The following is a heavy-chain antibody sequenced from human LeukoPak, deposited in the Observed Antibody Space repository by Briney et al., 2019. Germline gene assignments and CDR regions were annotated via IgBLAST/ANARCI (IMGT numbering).Heavy chain of an antibody. CDR1: GGSISSGTSY. CDR2: IYTSGST. D-gene: IGHD6-13*01. J-gene: IGHJ4*02. CDR3: ARDIWFQQLVPYYFDY. Sequence: SETLSLTCTVSGGSISSGTSYWSWIRQPAGKGLEWIGRIYTSGSTNYNPSLKSRVTISVDTFKNQFSLKLSSVTAADTAVYYCARDIWFQQLVPYYFDYWGQGTLITVSS. V-gene: IGHV4-61*02.